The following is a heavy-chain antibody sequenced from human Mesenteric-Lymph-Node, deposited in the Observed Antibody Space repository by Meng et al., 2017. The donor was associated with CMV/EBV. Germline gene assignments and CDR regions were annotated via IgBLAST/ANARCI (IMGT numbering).Heavy chain of an antibody. D-gene: IGHD3-10*01. V-gene: IGHV4-59*01. CDR2: MYYSGST. J-gene: IGHJ5*02. Sequence: GSLRLSCTVSGDSISGYYWSWIRQPPGKGLEWIGFMYYSGSTNYNPSLKSRVTISIDTSKNQLSLKLSSVTAADTAMYYCARGDGSSGFDPWGQGTLVTVSS. CDR1: GDSISGYY. CDR3: ARGDGSSGFDP.